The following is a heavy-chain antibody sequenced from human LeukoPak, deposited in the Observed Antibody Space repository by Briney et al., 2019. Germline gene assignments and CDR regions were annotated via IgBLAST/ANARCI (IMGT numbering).Heavy chain of an antibody. CDR2: IYYSGST. CDR1: GGSISRYY. CDR3: ARSYTYAFGGFDP. V-gene: IGHV4-59*07. J-gene: IGHJ5*02. Sequence: PSDTLTLTCTVSGGSISRYYWSWLRQPPGKGLEWIGYIYYSGSTNYNASVKSRVTISVDTSKNQFSLKMSSVTAADTAVYYCARSYTYAFGGFDPWGQGTLVTVSS. D-gene: IGHD3-3*01.